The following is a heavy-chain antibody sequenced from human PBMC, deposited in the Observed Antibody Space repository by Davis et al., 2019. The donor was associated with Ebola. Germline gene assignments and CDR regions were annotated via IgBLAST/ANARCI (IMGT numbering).Heavy chain of an antibody. CDR1: GFTFSHHG. J-gene: IGHJ6*02. CDR3: ARRILLESRGGVDV. Sequence: PGGSLRLSCAASGFTFSHHGMHWVRQAPGKGLEWVTVISYDGSKIYYGDSVKGRFTISRDNSKNTLYLQMNSLRDDDTAVYYCARRILLESRGGVDVWGQGTTVTVPS. D-gene: IGHD2-15*01. CDR2: ISYDGSKI. V-gene: IGHV3-30*03.